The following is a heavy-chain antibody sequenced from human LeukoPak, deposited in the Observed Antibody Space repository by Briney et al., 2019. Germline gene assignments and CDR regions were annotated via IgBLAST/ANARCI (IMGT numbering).Heavy chain of an antibody. J-gene: IGHJ6*02. D-gene: IGHD6-13*01. CDR3: ARAQYSSSPLYYGMDV. CDR1: GGSISSSFYY. V-gene: IGHV4-61*05. Sequence: SETLSLTCTVSGGSISSSFYYWSWIRQPPGKGLEWIGYIYYSGSTNYNPSLKSRVTISVDTSKNQFSLRLSSVTAADTAVYYCARAQYSSSPLYYGMDVWGQGTTVTVSS. CDR2: IYYSGST.